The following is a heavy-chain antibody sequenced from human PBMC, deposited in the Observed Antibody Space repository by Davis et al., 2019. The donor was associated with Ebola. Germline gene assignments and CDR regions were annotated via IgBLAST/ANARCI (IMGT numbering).Heavy chain of an antibody. CDR2: IIPILGIA. Sequence: SVKVSCKASGGTFSSYAISWVRQAPGQGLEWMGRIIPILGIANYAQKFQGRVTITADKSTSTAYMELSSLRSEDTAVYYCARDQDIVLVPAARSYFDYWGQGTLVTVSS. D-gene: IGHD2-2*01. CDR3: ARDQDIVLVPAARSYFDY. J-gene: IGHJ4*02. CDR1: GGTFSSYA. V-gene: IGHV1-69*04.